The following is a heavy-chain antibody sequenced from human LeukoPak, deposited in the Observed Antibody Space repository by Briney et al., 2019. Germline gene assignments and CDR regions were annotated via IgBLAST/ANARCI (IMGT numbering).Heavy chain of an antibody. V-gene: IGHV4-30-4*01. CDR1: GGSISSGDYY. D-gene: IGHD3-10*01. CDR2: IYYSGST. CDR3: ARGALLWFGELDY. J-gene: IGHJ4*02. Sequence: SETLSLTCTVSGGSISSGDYYWSWIRQPPGKGLEWIGYIYYSGSTYYNPSLKSRVTISVDTSKNQLSLRLSSATAADTAVYYCARGALLWFGELDYWGQGTLVTVSS.